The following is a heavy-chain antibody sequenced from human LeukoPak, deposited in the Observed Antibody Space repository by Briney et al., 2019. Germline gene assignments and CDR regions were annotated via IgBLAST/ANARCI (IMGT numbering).Heavy chain of an antibody. V-gene: IGHV4-4*07. J-gene: IGHJ3*02. Sequence: SETLSLTCTVSGGSISSYYWSWIRQPAGKGLEWIGRIYTSGSTNYNPSLKSRVTMSVDTSKNQFSLKLSSVTAADTAVYYCARDTDAMVQGVIYQTHAFDIWGQGTMVTVSS. CDR2: IYTSGST. D-gene: IGHD3-10*01. CDR3: ARDTDAMVQGVIYQTHAFDI. CDR1: GGSISSYY.